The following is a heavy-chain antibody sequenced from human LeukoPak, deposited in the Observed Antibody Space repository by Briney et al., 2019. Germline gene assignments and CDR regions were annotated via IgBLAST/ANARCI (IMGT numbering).Heavy chain of an antibody. Sequence: GGSLRLSCAASGFTFSGSAMHWVRQASGKGLEWVGRIRSKANSYATAYAASVKGRFTISRDDSKNTAYLQMNSLKTEDTAVYYCTLIGQWLVHHMDVWGKGTTVTISS. V-gene: IGHV3-73*01. CDR1: GFTFSGSA. J-gene: IGHJ6*03. D-gene: IGHD6-19*01. CDR2: IRSKANSYAT. CDR3: TLIGQWLVHHMDV.